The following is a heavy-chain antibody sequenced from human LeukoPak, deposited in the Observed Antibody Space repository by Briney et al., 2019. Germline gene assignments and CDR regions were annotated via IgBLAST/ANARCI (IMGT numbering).Heavy chain of an antibody. CDR1: GFTFSSYG. V-gene: IGHV3-30*19. J-gene: IGHJ4*02. CDR3: ARDWSGSFDY. Sequence: GGSLRLSCAASGFTFSSYGMHWVRQAPGKGLEWVAVISYDGSNKYYADSVKGRFTISRDNSKNTLYLQMNSLRAEDTAVYYCARDWSGSFDYWGPGTLVTVSS. CDR2: ISYDGSNK. D-gene: IGHD2-15*01.